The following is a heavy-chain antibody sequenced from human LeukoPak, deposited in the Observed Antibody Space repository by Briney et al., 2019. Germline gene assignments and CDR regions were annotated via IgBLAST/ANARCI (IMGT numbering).Heavy chain of an antibody. CDR3: AKNRFGVVVVAANELDY. CDR2: ISGSGGST. J-gene: IGHJ4*02. V-gene: IGHV3-23*01. Sequence: PGGTLRLSCAASGFTFSSYGMSWVRQAPGKGLEWVSAISGSGGSTYYADSVKGRFTISRDNSKNTLYLQMNSLRAEDTAVYYCAKNRFGVVVVAANELDYWGQGTLVTVSS. CDR1: GFTFSSYG. D-gene: IGHD2-15*01.